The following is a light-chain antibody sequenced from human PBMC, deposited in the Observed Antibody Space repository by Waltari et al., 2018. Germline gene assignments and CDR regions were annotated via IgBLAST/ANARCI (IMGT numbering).Light chain of an antibody. V-gene: IGKV1-9*01. J-gene: IGKJ1*01. CDR2: AAL. CDR1: QGISNH. Sequence: DIQLTQSPSFLSASVGDRVTITCRASQGISNHLAWYQQKPGKAPKLLNYAALTLQIGVPSRFSGSGSGTEFTLTISSLQPEDLATYYCQQFNSYPRTFGQGTRVEIK. CDR3: QQFNSYPRT.